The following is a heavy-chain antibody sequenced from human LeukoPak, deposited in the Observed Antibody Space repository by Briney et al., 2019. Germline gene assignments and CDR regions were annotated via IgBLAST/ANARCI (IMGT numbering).Heavy chain of an antibody. CDR1: GGSFSGYY. J-gene: IGHJ3*02. CDR2: INHSGST. CDR3: ARHTFYSGSYYGGAFDI. V-gene: IGHV4-34*01. D-gene: IGHD1-26*01. Sequence: SETLSLTCAVYGGSFSGYYWSWIRQPPGKGLEWIGEINHSGSTNYNPSLKSRVTISVDTSKTQFSLKLSSVTAADTAVYYCARHTFYSGSYYGGAFDIWGQGTMVTVSS.